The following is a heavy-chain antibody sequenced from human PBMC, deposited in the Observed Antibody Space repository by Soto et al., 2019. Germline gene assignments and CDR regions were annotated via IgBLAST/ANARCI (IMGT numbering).Heavy chain of an antibody. CDR2: INPNGGGT. CDR3: ARGEKLVQFDS. Sequence: ASVKVSCTASGYIFPDYYVHWVRQAPGEGLEWMGRINPNGGGTNYAQKFEGWVTMTTDTSISTAYMELSRLNFDDTAVYDCARGEKLVQFDSWGQGNLVTV. J-gene: IGHJ4*01. D-gene: IGHD6-6*01. V-gene: IGHV1-2*04. CDR1: GYIFPDYY.